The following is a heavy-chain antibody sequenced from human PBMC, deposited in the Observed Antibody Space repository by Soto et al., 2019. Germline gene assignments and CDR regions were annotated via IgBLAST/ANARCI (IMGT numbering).Heavy chain of an antibody. J-gene: IGHJ6*02. Sequence: ASVKVSCKASGYTFTSYAMHWVRQAPGQRLEWMGWINAGNGNTKYSQKFQGRVTITRDTSASTAYMELSSLRSEDTAVYYCASGYSGYGLYYHGMDVWGQGTTVTVSS. CDR2: INAGNGNT. V-gene: IGHV1-3*01. D-gene: IGHD5-12*01. CDR3: ASGYSGYGLYYHGMDV. CDR1: GYTFTSYA.